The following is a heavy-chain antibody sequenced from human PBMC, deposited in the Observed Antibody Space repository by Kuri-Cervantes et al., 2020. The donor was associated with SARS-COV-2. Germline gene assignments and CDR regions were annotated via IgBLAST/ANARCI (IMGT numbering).Heavy chain of an antibody. CDR3: ARTGQHRGYYYYYYMDV. CDR2: MNPNSGNT. Sequence: ASVKVSCKASGYTFTSYDINWVRQATGQGLEWMGWMNPNSGNTGYAQKFQGRVTITRNTSMSTAYMELSSLRSEDTAVYYCARTGQHRGYYYYYYMDVWGKGTTVTVSS. V-gene: IGHV1-8*03. D-gene: IGHD6-13*01. J-gene: IGHJ6*03. CDR1: GYTFTSYD.